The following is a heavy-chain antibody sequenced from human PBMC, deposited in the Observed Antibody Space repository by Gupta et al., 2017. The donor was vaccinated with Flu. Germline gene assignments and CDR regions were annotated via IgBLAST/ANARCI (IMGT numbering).Heavy chain of an antibody. CDR3: ARLTDIIDS. V-gene: IGHV1-69*01. Sequence: QVQRVHSGTQLARPGSSVKVSRKSSGGAFSGVALSWVRRASGQGLQGMGPIPPASGTACYGQSFQDRVTLRADESEAGVYMEMRGLAFVDMGIYYCARLTDIIDSWGEGTLCHRLL. CDR1: GGAFSGVA. J-gene: IGHJ4*02. CDR2: IPPASGTA.